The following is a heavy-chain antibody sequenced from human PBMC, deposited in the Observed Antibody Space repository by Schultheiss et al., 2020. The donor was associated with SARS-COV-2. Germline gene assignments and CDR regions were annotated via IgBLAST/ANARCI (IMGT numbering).Heavy chain of an antibody. V-gene: IGHV3-30*04. CDR3: ARAPMVRGVLFNFDY. CDR1: GFTFSSYA. Sequence: VGSLRLSCAASGFTFSSYAMHWVRQAPGKGLEWVAVISYDGSNKYYADSVKGRFTISRDNSKNTLYLQMNSLRAEDTAVYYCARAPMVRGVLFNFDYWGQGTLVTVSS. J-gene: IGHJ4*02. CDR2: ISYDGSNK. D-gene: IGHD3-10*01.